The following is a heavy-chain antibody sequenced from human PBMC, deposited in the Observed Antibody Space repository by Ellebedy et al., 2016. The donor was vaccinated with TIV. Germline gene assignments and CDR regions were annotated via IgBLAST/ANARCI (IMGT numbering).Heavy chain of an antibody. J-gene: IGHJ4*02. CDR3: ARGRLRTDHYFDY. V-gene: IGHV3-66*01. Sequence: GESLKISCAASGFTVSSNYMSWVRQAPGKGLEWVSVIYSGGSTYYADSVKGRFTISRDNSKNTLYLQMNSLRAEDTAVYYCARGRLRTDHYFDYWGQGTLVTVSS. CDR1: GFTVSSNY. CDR2: IYSGGST. D-gene: IGHD4-17*01.